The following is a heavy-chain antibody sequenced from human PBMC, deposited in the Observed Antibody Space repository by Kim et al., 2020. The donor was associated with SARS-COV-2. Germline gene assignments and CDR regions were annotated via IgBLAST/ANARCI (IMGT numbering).Heavy chain of an antibody. V-gene: IGHV1-69*02. CDR1: GGTFSSYT. D-gene: IGHD3-9*01. CDR2: IIPILGIA. CDR3: ARGGGNYDILTGYYYYYGMDV. Sequence: SVKVSCKASGGTFSSYTISWVRQAPGQGLEWMGRIIPILGIANYAQKFQGRVTITADKSTSTAYMELSSLRSEDTAVYYCARGGGNYDILTGYYYYYGMDVRGQGTTVTVSS. J-gene: IGHJ6*02.